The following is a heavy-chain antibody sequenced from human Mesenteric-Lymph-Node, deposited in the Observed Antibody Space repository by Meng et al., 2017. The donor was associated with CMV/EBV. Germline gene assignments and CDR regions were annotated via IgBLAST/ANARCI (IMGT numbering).Heavy chain of an antibody. D-gene: IGHD3-10*01. CDR1: SFTPDS. Sequence: SFTPDSWSWIRQTPGKGLEWIGEINHRGATKDNPSLKSRLTMSVDTSKSQFSLKLSSVTAADTAVYYCARATVFVRGVRRTEDYWGQGTLVTVSS. CDR3: ARATVFVRGVRRTEDY. J-gene: IGHJ4*02. V-gene: IGHV4-34*01. CDR2: INHRGAT.